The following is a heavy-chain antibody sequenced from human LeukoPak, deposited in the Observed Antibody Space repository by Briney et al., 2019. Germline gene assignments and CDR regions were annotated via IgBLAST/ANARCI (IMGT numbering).Heavy chain of an antibody. J-gene: IGHJ5*02. Sequence: ASVKVSCKASGYTFTGYYMHWVRQAPGQGLEWMGWINPNSGGTNYAQKFQGRVTMTRDTSISTAYMELRSLRSDDTAVYYCARFTIFGVVGLYNWFDPWGQGTLVTVSS. CDR2: INPNSGGT. V-gene: IGHV1-2*02. D-gene: IGHD3-3*01. CDR1: GYTFTGYY. CDR3: ARFTIFGVVGLYNWFDP.